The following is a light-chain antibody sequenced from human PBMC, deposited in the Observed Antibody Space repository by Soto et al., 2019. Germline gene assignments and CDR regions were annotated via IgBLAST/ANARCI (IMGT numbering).Light chain of an antibody. V-gene: IGKV1-27*01. CDR2: SAS. Sequence: DIQMTQSPSSLSASIGDRVTITCRASQGISNYLAWYQQEPGKVPKLLIYSASTLQLGVPSRFSGSGSGTDFNLTISNLQPEDVATYYCQKHNSAPFTFGPGTKVDIK. CDR1: QGISNY. J-gene: IGKJ3*01. CDR3: QKHNSAPFT.